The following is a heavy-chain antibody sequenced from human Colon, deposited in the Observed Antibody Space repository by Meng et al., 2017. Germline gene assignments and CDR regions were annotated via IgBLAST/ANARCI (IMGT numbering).Heavy chain of an antibody. D-gene: IGHD3-9*01. J-gene: IGHJ4*02. CDR1: GWAFSDYY. CDR2: IHPSGST. CDR3: ARGVDWAKSGNF. V-gene: IGHV4-34*01. Sequence: VQLPQWVPGRFKPSVTLFLTLAVYGWAFSDYYLTWIRQTPGKGLEWVGEIHPSGSTYYSPSLQSRVTITLDTSKNQFSLTLSSMTAADTAVYYCARGVDWAKSGNFWGQGTLVTLSS.